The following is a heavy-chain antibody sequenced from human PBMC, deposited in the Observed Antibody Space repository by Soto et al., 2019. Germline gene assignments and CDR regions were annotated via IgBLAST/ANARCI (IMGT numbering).Heavy chain of an antibody. D-gene: IGHD3-3*01. CDR2: IYTSGST. V-gene: IGHV4-4*07. Sequence: SETLSLTCTVSGGSISSYYWSWIRQPAGKGLEWIGRIYTSGSTNYNPSLKSRVTMSVDTSKNQFSLKLSSVTAADTAVYYCARDPGDYDFWSGSNWFDPWGQGTLVTVSS. J-gene: IGHJ5*02. CDR3: ARDPGDYDFWSGSNWFDP. CDR1: GGSISSYY.